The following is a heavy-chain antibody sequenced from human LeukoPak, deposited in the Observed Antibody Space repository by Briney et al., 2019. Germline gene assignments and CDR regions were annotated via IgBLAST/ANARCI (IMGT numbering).Heavy chain of an antibody. CDR1: GFTFSSYG. V-gene: IGHV3-33*06. CDR3: AKNPRSYDSSGYYYPDP. Sequence: GGSLRLSCAASGFTFSSYGMHWVRQAPGKGLEWVAVIWYDGSNKYYADSVKGRFTICRENSKNSVYLKMNRLRAEDTAVYYCAKNPRSYDSSGYYYPDPWGQGTLVTVSS. CDR2: IWYDGSNK. D-gene: IGHD3-22*01. J-gene: IGHJ5*02.